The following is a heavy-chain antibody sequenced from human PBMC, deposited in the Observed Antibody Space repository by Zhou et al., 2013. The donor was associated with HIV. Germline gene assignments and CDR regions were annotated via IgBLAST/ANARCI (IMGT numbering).Heavy chain of an antibody. Sequence: QVQLVQSGAEVKKPGSSVKVSCKASGGTFSSYAISWVRQAPGQGLEWMGRIIPIFGTANYAQEFQGRVTITADKSTSTAYMELSSLRSEDTAVYYCARFXLYCSGGSCYDNWFDPGPGNPGHRLL. CDR3: ARFXLYCSGGSCYDNWFDP. D-gene: IGHD2-15*01. J-gene: IGHJ5*02. CDR2: IIPIFGTA. V-gene: IGHV1-69*06. CDR1: GGTFSSYA.